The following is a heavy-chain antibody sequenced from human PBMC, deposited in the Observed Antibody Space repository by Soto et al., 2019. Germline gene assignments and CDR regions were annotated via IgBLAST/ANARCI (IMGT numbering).Heavy chain of an antibody. J-gene: IGHJ5*02. CDR3: ARGIDDYVWGSSLGRFHP. CDR2: IYYSGST. Sequence: SETLSLTCTFSVGSISSGGYYCSWIRQHPGKGLEWMGYIYYSGSTYYNPSLKSRLTISVDTSKNQFSLKLSSVTAADTAVYYCARGIDDYVWGSSLGRFHPWCQGTLDIVS. D-gene: IGHD3-16*01. CDR1: VGSISSGGYY. V-gene: IGHV4-31*03.